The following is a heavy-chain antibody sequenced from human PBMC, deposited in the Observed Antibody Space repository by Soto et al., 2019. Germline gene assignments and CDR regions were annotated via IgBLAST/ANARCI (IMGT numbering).Heavy chain of an antibody. Sequence: PGGSLRLSCVASGIPVSSNYMTWVRQAPGKGLEWVSVLHSGGDTYYANSVKGRFTISRHDSTNTLYLQMNSLTPEDTAVYYCVKSDCVTIGCKLLHYWGQGIPVTVSS. J-gene: IGHJ4*02. D-gene: IGHD2-21*02. CDR3: VKSDCVTIGCKLLHY. CDR1: GIPVSSNY. V-gene: IGHV3-53*04. CDR2: LHSGGDT.